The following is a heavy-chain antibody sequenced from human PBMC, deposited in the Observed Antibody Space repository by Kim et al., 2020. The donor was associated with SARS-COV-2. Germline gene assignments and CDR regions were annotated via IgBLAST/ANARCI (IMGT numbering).Heavy chain of an antibody. D-gene: IGHD1-26*01. Sequence: SETLSLTCAVSGGSITSNSLWCWVRQSPGKGLEWIGEIHHSGRTAYDPSLKGRVTVSVDKARNQFFLKLTSLTAADTAVYYCTHRPNRDSSGGMDVWGQRTTVTLSS. V-gene: IGHV4-4*02. CDR1: GGSITSNSL. CDR3: THRPNRDSSGGMDV. J-gene: IGHJ6*02. CDR2: IHHSGRT.